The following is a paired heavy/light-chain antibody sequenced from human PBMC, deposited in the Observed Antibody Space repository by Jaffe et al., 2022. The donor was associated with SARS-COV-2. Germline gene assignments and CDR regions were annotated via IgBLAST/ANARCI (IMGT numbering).Light chain of an antibody. CDR1: KSNIGNNY. V-gene: IGLV1-47*01. CDR3: AAWDDSLSVWV. Sequence: QSVLRQPPSASGTPGHGVTISCSGSKSNIGNNYVYWYQQFPGTAPKLLIYRHNQRPSGVPDRFSGSISGTSASLAISGLRSEDEADYYCAAWDDSLSVWVFGGGTKLTVL. CDR2: RHN. J-gene: IGLJ3*02.
Heavy chain of an antibody. Sequence: EVQLVESGGVVVQPGGSLRLSCAASGFMFGDYTMHWVRQVPGKGLEWVSLIAWDAGRTYYSDSVKGRFTISRDNNKNSLYLQMNSLRTEDTALYYCARDISPQHTSSWTFVDSWGQGTLVTVSS. CDR3: ARDISPQHTSSWTFVDS. D-gene: IGHD6-13*01. CDR2: IAWDAGRT. J-gene: IGHJ4*02. CDR1: GFMFGDYT. V-gene: IGHV3-43*01.